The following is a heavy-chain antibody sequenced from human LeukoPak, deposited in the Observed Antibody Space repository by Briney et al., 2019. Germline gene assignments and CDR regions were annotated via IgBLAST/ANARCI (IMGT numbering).Heavy chain of an antibody. V-gene: IGHV4-59*01. D-gene: IGHD1-26*01. CDR3: AKENKVGAPFDY. J-gene: IGHJ4*02. CDR1: GGSISSYY. CDR2: IYYSGST. Sequence: SETLSLTCTVSGGSISSYYWSWIRQPPGKGLEWIGYIYYSGSTNYNPSLKGRVTISVDTSKNQFSLKLSSVTAADTAVYYCAKENKVGAPFDYWGQGTLVTVSS.